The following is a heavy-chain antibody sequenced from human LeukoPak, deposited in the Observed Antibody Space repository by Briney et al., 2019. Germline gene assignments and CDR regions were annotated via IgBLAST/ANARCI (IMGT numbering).Heavy chain of an antibody. Sequence: PGGSLRLSCAASGFTFQYYTMHWVRQVPGKGLEWVSLISWDGTITDYADPVKGRFTVSRDNNKNSLYLQMNSLRIEGTAFYYCGKDIGISSSRTFDRCGQGTLVTVSS. D-gene: IGHD6-6*01. CDR3: GKDIGISSSRTFDR. J-gene: IGHJ4*02. CDR1: GFTFQYYT. CDR2: ISWDGTIT. V-gene: IGHV3-43*01.